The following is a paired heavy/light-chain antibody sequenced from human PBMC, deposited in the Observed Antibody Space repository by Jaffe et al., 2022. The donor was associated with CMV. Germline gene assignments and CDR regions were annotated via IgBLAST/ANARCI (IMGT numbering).Light chain of an antibody. Sequence: EIVMTQSPATLSVSPGERATLSCRASQSVGNNLAWYQQKPGQAPRLLIYDASTRATGFPARFSGSGSGTEFTLTISSLQSEDFAVYYCQHYYDWPPYTFGQGTKLEIK. CDR3: QHYYDWPPYT. CDR1: QSVGNN. CDR2: DAS. V-gene: IGKV3-15*01. J-gene: IGKJ2*01.
Heavy chain of an antibody. V-gene: IGHV5-51*01. Sequence: EVQLVQSGAEVKQPGDSLKISCQGSGYNFIDYWIGWVRQRPGKGLEWMGIFYPGDSTIRYSPSFQGHITISADKSTRTAFLQWSGLRASDTAIYYCARLPIIPTTPYFEFWGQGTLVTVSS. D-gene: IGHD1-1*01. CDR3: ARLPIIPTTPYFEF. CDR1: GYNFIDYW. CDR2: FYPGDSTI. J-gene: IGHJ4*02.